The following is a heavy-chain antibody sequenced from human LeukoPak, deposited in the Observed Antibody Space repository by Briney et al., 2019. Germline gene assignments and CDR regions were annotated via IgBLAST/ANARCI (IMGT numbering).Heavy chain of an antibody. CDR2: IWYDGSNK. V-gene: IGHV3-33*01. CDR1: GFTFISYG. Sequence: GGSLRLSCAASGFTFISYGMHWVRQAPGKGLEWVAVIWYDGSNKDYADSVKGRSTISRDNAKNTLCLQMNSLRAEDTAVYYCARDRDSSGLAYFDYWGQGTLVTVSS. J-gene: IGHJ4*02. D-gene: IGHD3-22*01. CDR3: ARDRDSSGLAYFDY.